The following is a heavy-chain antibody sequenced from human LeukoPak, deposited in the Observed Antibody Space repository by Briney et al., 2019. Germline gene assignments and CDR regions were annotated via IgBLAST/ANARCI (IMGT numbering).Heavy chain of an antibody. J-gene: IGHJ4*02. D-gene: IGHD3-16*01. CDR2: IYYSGST. CDR1: GGSISSSSYY. V-gene: IGHV4-39*01. Sequence: SETLSLTCTVSGGSISSSSYYWGWIRQPPGKGLEWIGTIYYSGSTYYAPSLRSRVTMSVDTSKNQFSLKLSSVTAADTAVYYCARELRLVESLGGGHWGQGTLVTVSS. CDR3: ARELRLVESLGGGH.